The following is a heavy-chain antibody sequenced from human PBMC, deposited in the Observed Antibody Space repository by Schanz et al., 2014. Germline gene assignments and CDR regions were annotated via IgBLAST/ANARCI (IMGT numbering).Heavy chain of an antibody. Sequence: EVQLLESGGGLVRPGGSLRLSCAASGFTFNSYAMTWVRQVPGKGLEWLSYIATSSSTRHYADSVKGRVTISRDNAKNSVSLQMRRLRVEDTAVYYCASGVHVSSLQKGLQFWGRGTLVIVSS. CDR2: IATSSSTR. J-gene: IGHJ1*01. CDR3: ASGVHVSSLQKGLQF. CDR1: GFTFNSYA. V-gene: IGHV3-48*01. D-gene: IGHD3-10*01.